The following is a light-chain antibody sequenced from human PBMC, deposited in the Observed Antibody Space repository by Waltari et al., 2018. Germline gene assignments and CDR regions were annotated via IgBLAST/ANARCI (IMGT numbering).Light chain of an antibody. J-gene: IGKJ4*01. CDR2: GAS. CDR3: QQATSLPLT. V-gene: IGKV1-12*01. CDR1: QATSGW. Sequence: DIQMTQSPSSVSASVGDRVTITCRASQATSGWLAWYQQKPGSAPKLLIYGASSLQSVVPSRFSGSGSGTDFTLTISSLQPEDFATYYCQQATSLPLTFGEGPRWRSN.